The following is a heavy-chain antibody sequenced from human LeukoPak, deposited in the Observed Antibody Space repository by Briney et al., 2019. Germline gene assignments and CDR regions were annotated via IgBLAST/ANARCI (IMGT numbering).Heavy chain of an antibody. CDR3: TASVLYVDTVMEIDY. CDR2: IRSKANSYAT. D-gene: IGHD5-18*01. J-gene: IGHJ4*02. Sequence: PGGSLRLSCAASGFTFSGSAMHWVRQASGKGLEWVGRIRSKANSYATAYAASVKGRFTISRDDSKNTAYLQMNSLKTEDTAVYYCTASVLYVDTVMEIDYWGQGTLVTVSS. CDR1: GFTFSGSA. V-gene: IGHV3-73*01.